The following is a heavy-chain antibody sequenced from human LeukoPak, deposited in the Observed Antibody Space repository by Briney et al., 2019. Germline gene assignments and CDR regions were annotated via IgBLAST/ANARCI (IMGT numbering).Heavy chain of an antibody. Sequence: PGGSLRLSCAASGFTFSSYAMSWVRQAPGKGLEWVSSIDASGGSTYYADSVKGRFTISRDNSKNTLFLQMSSLRAEDTAVYYCAKGSGSGWYGWFAHWGQGTLVTVSS. J-gene: IGHJ5*02. CDR1: GFTFSSYA. V-gene: IGHV3-23*01. CDR3: AKGSGSGWYGWFAH. D-gene: IGHD6-19*01. CDR2: IDASGGST.